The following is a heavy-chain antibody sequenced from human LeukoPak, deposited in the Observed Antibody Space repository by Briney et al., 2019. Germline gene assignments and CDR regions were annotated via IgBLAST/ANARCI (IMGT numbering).Heavy chain of an antibody. CDR2: INHSGST. V-gene: IGHV4-38-2*02. Sequence: KSSETLSLTCTVSGYSISRGYYWGWIRQPPGKGLEWIGEINHSGSTNYNPSLKSRVTISVDTSKNQFSLKLSSVTAADTAVYYCARRSKVRMTRTVTTYFDYWGQGTLVTVSS. J-gene: IGHJ4*02. D-gene: IGHD4-17*01. CDR3: ARRSKVRMTRTVTTYFDY. CDR1: GYSISRGYY.